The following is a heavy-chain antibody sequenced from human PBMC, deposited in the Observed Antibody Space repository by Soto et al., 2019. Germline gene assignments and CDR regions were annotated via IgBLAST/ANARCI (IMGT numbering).Heavy chain of an antibody. J-gene: IGHJ4*01. CDR3: ARHDGFSSGWIFDY. Sequence: PSETLSLTCTVSGGSMNNFYWSWIRQPPGKGLEWIGYVSYSDSSNYNPSLKSRVTISVDTSNNQLSLKLRSVTAADTAVYYCARHDGFSSGWIFDYWGHGTLVTVSS. D-gene: IGHD6-19*01. V-gene: IGHV4-59*08. CDR1: GGSMNNFY. CDR2: VSYSDSS.